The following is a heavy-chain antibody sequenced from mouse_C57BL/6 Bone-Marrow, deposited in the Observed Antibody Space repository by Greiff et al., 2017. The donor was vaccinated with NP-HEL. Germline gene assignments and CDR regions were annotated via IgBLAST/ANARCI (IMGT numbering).Heavy chain of an antibody. D-gene: IGHD2-3*01. CDR2: IHPKSGST. V-gene: IGHV1-64*01. CDR3: ARGDGYPLFDY. Sequence: QVQLQQPGAELVKPGASVKLSCKASGYTFTSYWMHWVKQRPGQGLEWIGMIHPKSGSTNYNEKFKSKATLTVDKSSITAYMQLSSLTSEDSAVYYCARGDGYPLFDYWGQGTTLTVSS. CDR1: GYTFTSYW. J-gene: IGHJ2*01.